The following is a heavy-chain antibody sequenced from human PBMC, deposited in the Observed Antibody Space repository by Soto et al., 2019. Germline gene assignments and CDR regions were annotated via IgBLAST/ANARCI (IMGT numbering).Heavy chain of an antibody. CDR2: IYHSGMT. D-gene: IGHD3-22*01. Sequence: QVQLQESGPGLVKPSQTLSLTCTVSGGSISTGGYYWSWIRQHPGRGLEWIGYIYHSGMTFSNPSLQSRVAISIDTSKNKFSLKLSSVTAADTAVYYCAAHDSGGYYAEYWGQGTLVTVSA. CDR1: GGSISTGGYY. J-gene: IGHJ4*02. CDR3: AAHDSGGYYAEY. V-gene: IGHV4-31*03.